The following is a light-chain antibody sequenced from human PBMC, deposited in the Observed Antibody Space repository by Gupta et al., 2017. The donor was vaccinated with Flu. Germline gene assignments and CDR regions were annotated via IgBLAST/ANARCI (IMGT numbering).Light chain of an antibody. V-gene: IGKV1-39*01. Sequence: DIQMTQSPSSLSASVGDRVTISCRTSQSIRIYLNWYQQKPGKAPKLLIYAASILQSGVPAKFSGSGPGTDFTLTSSRRQPEDFATYCVQQTYSTNTFGQGTKL. J-gene: IGKJ1*01. CDR3: QQTYSTNT. CDR2: AAS. CDR1: QSIRIY.